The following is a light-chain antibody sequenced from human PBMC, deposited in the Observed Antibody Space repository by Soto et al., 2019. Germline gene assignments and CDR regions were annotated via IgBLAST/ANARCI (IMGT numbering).Light chain of an antibody. CDR3: QQSYSTPLT. CDR1: QSINTY. J-gene: IGKJ4*01. CDR2: AAS. V-gene: IGKV1-39*01. Sequence: DIQMTQSPSSLSASVGDRVTITCRASQSINTYLNWYQQKPGKAPKFLIYAASSLQSGVPSRFSGSGYGTDFTLTISSLQPEDFAIYYCQQSYSTPLTFGGGTKVEIK.